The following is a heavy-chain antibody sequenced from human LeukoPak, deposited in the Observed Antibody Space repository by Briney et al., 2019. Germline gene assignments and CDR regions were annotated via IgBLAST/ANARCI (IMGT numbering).Heavy chain of an antibody. CDR3: ARESYCSSTSCYVNWFDP. Sequence: NPSETLSLTCAVSGGSISSYYWSWIRLPPGKGLEWIGYIYYSGSTNYNPSLKSRVTISVDTSKNQFSLKLSSVTAADTAVYYCARESYCSSTSCYVNWFDPWGQGTLVTVSS. CDR1: GGSISSYY. J-gene: IGHJ5*02. CDR2: IYYSGST. V-gene: IGHV4-59*01. D-gene: IGHD2-2*01.